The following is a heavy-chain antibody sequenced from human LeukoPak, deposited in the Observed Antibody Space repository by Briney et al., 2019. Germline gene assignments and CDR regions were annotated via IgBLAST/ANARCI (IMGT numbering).Heavy chain of an antibody. CDR2: IITIVVTA. J-gene: IGHJ4*02. D-gene: IGHD3-22*01. CDR3: ARGGEPYYYDSSGYYYFSDY. Sequence: SVKVSCKASGGTFSSYAISWVRQAPGQVLEWMGGIITIVVTANYAQKFQGRVTITADESTSTAYMELSSLRSEDTAVYYCARGGEPYYYDSSGYYYFSDYWGQGTLVTVSS. CDR1: GGTFSSYA. V-gene: IGHV1-69*13.